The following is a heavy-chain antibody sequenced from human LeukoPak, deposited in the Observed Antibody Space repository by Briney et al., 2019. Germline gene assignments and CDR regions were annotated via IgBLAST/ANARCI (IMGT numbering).Heavy chain of an antibody. CDR3: AKDISITMVRGAIDY. V-gene: IGHV3-9*01. CDR1: GFTFDDYA. J-gene: IGHJ4*02. Sequence: GGSLRLSCAASGFTFDDYAMHWVRQVPGKGLEWVSGIGWNSGSIGYADSGKGRFTISRDNSKNSLYLQMNSLRAEDTALYYCAKDISITMVRGAIDYWGQGTLVTVSS. CDR2: IGWNSGSI. D-gene: IGHD3-10*01.